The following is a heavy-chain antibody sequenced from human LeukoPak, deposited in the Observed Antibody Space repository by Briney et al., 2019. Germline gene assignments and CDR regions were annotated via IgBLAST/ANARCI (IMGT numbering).Heavy chain of an antibody. CDR1: GFTFSDYS. V-gene: IGHV3-11*04. J-gene: IGHJ4*02. Sequence: GGSLRLSCAASGFTFSDYSMNWIRQAPGKGLEWVSYISTSGSSIYYADSVKGRFTISRDNAKNSLYLQMNSLRADDTAVYYCARDEGQQFDYWGQGTLVTVSS. CDR3: ARDEGQQFDY. CDR2: ISTSGSSI. D-gene: IGHD6-13*01.